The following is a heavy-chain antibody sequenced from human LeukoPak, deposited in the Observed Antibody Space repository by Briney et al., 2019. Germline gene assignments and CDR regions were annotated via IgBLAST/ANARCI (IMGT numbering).Heavy chain of an antibody. J-gene: IGHJ5*02. CDR2: INPSGGST. D-gene: IGHD3-9*01. Sequence: ASVKVSCKASGYTFTSYYMHWVRQAPGQGLEWMGIINPSGGSTSYAQKFQGRVTMTRDMSTSTVYMELRSLRSDDTAVYYCARSGDDILTGYYPRPPENWFDPWGQGTLVTVSS. CDR1: GYTFTSYY. V-gene: IGHV1-46*01. CDR3: ARSGDDILTGYYPRPPENWFDP.